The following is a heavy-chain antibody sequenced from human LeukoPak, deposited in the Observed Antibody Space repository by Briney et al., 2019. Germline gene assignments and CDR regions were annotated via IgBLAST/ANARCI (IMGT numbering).Heavy chain of an antibody. D-gene: IGHD3-3*01. V-gene: IGHV3-30*04. Sequence: GGSLRLSCAASGFTFSSYAMHWVRQAPGKGLEWVAVISYDGNNKYYADSVKGRFTISRDNSKNTLYLQMNSLRAEDTAVYYCAREDFGMVYFDYWGQGALVTVSS. CDR2: ISYDGNNK. J-gene: IGHJ4*02. CDR1: GFTFSSYA. CDR3: AREDFGMVYFDY.